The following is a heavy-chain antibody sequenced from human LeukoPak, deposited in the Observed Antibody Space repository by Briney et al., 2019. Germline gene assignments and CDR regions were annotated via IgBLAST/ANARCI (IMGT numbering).Heavy chain of an antibody. CDR1: GFTFSSYE. CDR2: ISSSGSTI. CDR3: ARLTITMVRGGGAFDI. V-gene: IGHV3-48*03. Sequence: TGGSLRLSCAASGFTFSSYEMNWVRQAPGKGLEWVSYISSSGSTIYYADSVKGRFTISRDNAKNPLYLQMNSLRAEDTAVYYCARLTITMVRGGGAFDIWGQGTMVTVSS. D-gene: IGHD3-10*01. J-gene: IGHJ3*02.